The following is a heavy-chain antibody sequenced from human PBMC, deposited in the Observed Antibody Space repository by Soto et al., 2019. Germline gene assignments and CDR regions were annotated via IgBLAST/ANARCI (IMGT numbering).Heavy chain of an antibody. CDR1: GFTFSSYA. CDR2: ISYDGSNK. V-gene: IGHV3-30*01. D-gene: IGHD3-16*01. Sequence: GGSLRLSCAASGFTFSSYAMHWVRQAPGKGLEWVAVISYDGSNKYYADSVKGRFTISRDNSKNTLYLQMNSLRAEDTAVYYCARPLWIDDYNWGNFDPWGRGTLVTVT. CDR3: ARPLWIDDYNWGNFDP. J-gene: IGHJ2*01.